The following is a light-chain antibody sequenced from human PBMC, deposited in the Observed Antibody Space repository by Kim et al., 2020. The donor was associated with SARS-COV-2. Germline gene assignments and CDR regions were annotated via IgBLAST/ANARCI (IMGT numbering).Light chain of an antibody. V-gene: IGKV1D-13*01. J-gene: IGKJ5*01. CDR2: DVS. CDR1: QDVTTA. Sequence: ANQLTQSPSSLSASVGDRVTITCRASQDVTTALAWYQQKAGKPPKLLIYDVSSLERGVPSRFSGSVSGTDFTLTISSLQPEDVATYYCHQFKNYPITFGQGTRLEIK. CDR3: HQFKNYPIT.